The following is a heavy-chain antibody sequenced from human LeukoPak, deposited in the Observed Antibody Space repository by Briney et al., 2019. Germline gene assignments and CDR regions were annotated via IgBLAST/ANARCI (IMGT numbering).Heavy chain of an antibody. Sequence: ASVKVSCKASGYTFTGYYMHSVRQAPGQGLEWMGWIIPNSGGTNYAQKFQGRVTMTRDTSISTAYMELSRLTSDDTAVYYCARDLVLGRGYDSRDYWGQGTLVTVSS. V-gene: IGHV1-2*02. D-gene: IGHD5-12*01. CDR3: ARDLVLGRGYDSRDY. CDR1: GYTFTGYY. J-gene: IGHJ4*02. CDR2: IIPNSGGT.